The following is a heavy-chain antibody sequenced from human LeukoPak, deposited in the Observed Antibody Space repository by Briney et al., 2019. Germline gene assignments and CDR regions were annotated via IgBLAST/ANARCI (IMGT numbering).Heavy chain of an antibody. CDR3: ARIVCYAGSCYHDAFDI. D-gene: IGHD2-15*01. Sequence: ETLSLTCAVYGGSFSDYYWSWIRQPSGKGLEWIGEINHSGSTNYNPSLKSRVTISVDTSKNQFFLKLSSVTAADTAVYYCARIVCYAGSCYHDAFDIWGQGTMVTVSS. CDR1: GGSFSDYY. J-gene: IGHJ3*02. CDR2: INHSGST. V-gene: IGHV4-34*01.